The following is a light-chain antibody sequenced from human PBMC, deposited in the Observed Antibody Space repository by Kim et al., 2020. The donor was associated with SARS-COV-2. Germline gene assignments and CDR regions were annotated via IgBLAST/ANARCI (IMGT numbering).Light chain of an antibody. CDR3: QVWDSSTASYV. J-gene: IGLJ1*01. V-gene: IGLV3-9*01. CDR2: RDS. CDR1: NIGSKN. Sequence: ALGQTARITCGGNNIGSKNVHGYQQKPGQAPVLVIYRDSNRPSGIPERFSGSNSGNTATLTISRAQAGDEADYYCQVWDSSTASYVFGTGTKVTVL.